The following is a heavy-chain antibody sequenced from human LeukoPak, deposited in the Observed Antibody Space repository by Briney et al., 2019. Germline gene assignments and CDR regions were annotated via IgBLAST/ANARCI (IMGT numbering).Heavy chain of an antibody. J-gene: IGHJ4*02. D-gene: IGHD2-2*01. V-gene: IGHV4-59*02. CDR2: TSHSGGT. CDR1: GGSVNNYF. Sequence: SETLSLTCTVSGGSVNNYFWYWIRQPPGKGLEWIGYTSHSGGTNYNPSLKSRVTMSLDTSKNQFSLNLGSVTAADTAVYYRARRPAARLTFDYWGQGTLVTVSS. CDR3: ARRPAARLTFDY.